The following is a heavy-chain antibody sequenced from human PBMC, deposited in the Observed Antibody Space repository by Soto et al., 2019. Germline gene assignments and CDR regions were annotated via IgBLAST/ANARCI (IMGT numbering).Heavy chain of an antibody. CDR2: ISAYNGNT. V-gene: IGHV1-18*01. CDR1: GYTFTSYG. D-gene: IGHD3-22*01. J-gene: IGHJ4*02. Sequence: SVKVSCKASGYTFTSYGISWVREAPVQGLEWMGWISAYNGNTNYAQKLQGRVTMTTDTSTSTAYMELRSLRSDDTAVYYCARDQTRYYYDSSGYFDYWGQGTLVTVSS. CDR3: ARDQTRYYYDSSGYFDY.